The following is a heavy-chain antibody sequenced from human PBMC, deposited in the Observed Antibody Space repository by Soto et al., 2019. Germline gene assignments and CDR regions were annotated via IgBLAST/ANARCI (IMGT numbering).Heavy chain of an antibody. J-gene: IGHJ4*02. D-gene: IGHD6-13*01. CDR1: GFSLSTSGMC. V-gene: IGHV2-70*11. Sequence: GSGPTLVNPTQTLTLTCTFSGFSLSTSGMCVSWIRQPPGKALDWLARIDWDDDKYYSTSLKTRLTISKDTSKNQVVLTMTNMEPVYTATYYGARYSIRLYYFDYWGQGTLVTVSS. CDR3: ARYSIRLYYFDY. CDR2: IDWDDDK.